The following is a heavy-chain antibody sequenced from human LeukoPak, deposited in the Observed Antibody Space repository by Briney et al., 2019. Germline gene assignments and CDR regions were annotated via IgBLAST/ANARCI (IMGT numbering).Heavy chain of an antibody. CDR3: ARGIRITIFGVVPYGMDV. CDR2: INHSGST. CDR1: GGSFSGNY. D-gene: IGHD3-3*01. J-gene: IGHJ6*02. Sequence: SETLSLTCAVYGGSFSGNYWSWIRQPPGKGLEWIGEINHSGSTNYNPSLKSRVTISVDTSKNQFSLKLSSVTAADTAVYYCARGIRITIFGVVPYGMDVWGQGTTVTVSS. V-gene: IGHV4-34*01.